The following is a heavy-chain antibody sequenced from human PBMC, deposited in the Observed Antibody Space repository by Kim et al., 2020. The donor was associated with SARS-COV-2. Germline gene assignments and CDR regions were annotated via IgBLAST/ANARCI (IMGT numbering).Heavy chain of an antibody. CDR1: GFTVSSNY. Sequence: GGSLRLSCAASGFTVSSNYMSWVRQAPGKGLEWVSVIYSGGSTYYADSAKGRFTISRDNSKNTLYIQMNSLRAEDTAVYYCARVVTATGPLVDYWGQGTLVTVSS. CDR3: ARVVTATGPLVDY. D-gene: IGHD2-21*02. J-gene: IGHJ4*02. CDR2: IYSGGST. V-gene: IGHV3-53*01.